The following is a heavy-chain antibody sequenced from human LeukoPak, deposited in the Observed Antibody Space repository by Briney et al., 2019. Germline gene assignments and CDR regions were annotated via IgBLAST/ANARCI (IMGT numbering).Heavy chain of an antibody. CDR2: IYVAGST. CDR1: GFTVSSNY. V-gene: IGHV3-66*01. J-gene: IGHJ4*02. Sequence: PGGSLRLSCAASGFTVSSNYMSWVRQAPGKGLEWVSVIYVAGSTYYADSVKGRFTISRDSSKNTLFLQMNSLRPEDTAVYYCAKESSGWSSSYWGQGTLVTVSS. CDR3: AKESSGWSSSY. D-gene: IGHD6-19*01.